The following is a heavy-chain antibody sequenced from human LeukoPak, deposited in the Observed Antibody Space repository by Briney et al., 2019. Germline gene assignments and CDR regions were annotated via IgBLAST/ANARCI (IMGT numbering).Heavy chain of an antibody. CDR1: GGSFSGYY. CDR3: ARGFCPSNSRATWDY. V-gene: IGHV4-34*01. J-gene: IGHJ4*02. D-gene: IGHD2/OR15-2a*01. CDR2: INHSGST. Sequence: SETLSLTCAVYGGSFSGYYWSWIRQPPGKGLEWIGEINHSGSTNYNPSLKSRVTISVDTSKNQFSLKLSSVTAADTAVYYCARGFCPSNSRATWDYWGQGTLVTVSS.